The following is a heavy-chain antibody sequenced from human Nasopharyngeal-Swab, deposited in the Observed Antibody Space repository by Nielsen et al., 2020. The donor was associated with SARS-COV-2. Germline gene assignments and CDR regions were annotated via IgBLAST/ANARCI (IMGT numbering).Heavy chain of an antibody. CDR2: FSYSGTT. CDR3: ARHQEFTIFGVVIRGAFDI. Sequence: SETLSLTCTVSGASISSNSYYWGWIRQSPGKGLEWIGSFSYSGTTYFNPSLKSRVTISVGTSKNQFSLKLSSVTAADTAVYYCARHQEFTIFGVVIRGAFDIWGQGTMVTVSS. CDR1: GASISSNSYY. J-gene: IGHJ3*02. D-gene: IGHD3-3*01. V-gene: IGHV4-39*01.